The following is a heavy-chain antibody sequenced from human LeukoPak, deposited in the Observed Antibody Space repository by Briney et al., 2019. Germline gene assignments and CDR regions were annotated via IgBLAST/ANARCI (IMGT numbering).Heavy chain of an antibody. CDR3: ARDHLPGIAAAMGY. CDR1: GFTFADFA. J-gene: IGHJ4*02. D-gene: IGHD6-13*01. CDR2: ISSSSSTI. Sequence: GGSLRLSCAASGFTFADFAMNWVRQAPGKGLEWVSYISSSSSTIYYADSVKGRFTISRDNAKDSLYLQMNSLRAEDTAVYYCARDHLPGIAAAMGYWGQGTLVTVSS. V-gene: IGHV3-48*01.